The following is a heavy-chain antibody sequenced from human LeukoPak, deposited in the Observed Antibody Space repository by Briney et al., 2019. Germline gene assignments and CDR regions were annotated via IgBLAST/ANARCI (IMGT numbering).Heavy chain of an antibody. D-gene: IGHD3-10*01. CDR2: VVPNTGGT. V-gene: IGHV1-2*02. CDR3: ARGSRFHPQNCFDP. J-gene: IGHJ5*02. CDR1: GYTFIDYY. Sequence: ASVKVSCKASGYTFIDYYIHWVRQAPGQGLEWMGWVVPNTGGTYYAQTFQGRVTMTSAASISTVYMELTSLTYDDTAVYYCARGSRFHPQNCFDPWGQGTLITVSS.